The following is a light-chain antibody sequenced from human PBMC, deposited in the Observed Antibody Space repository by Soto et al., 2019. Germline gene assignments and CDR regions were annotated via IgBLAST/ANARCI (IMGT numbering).Light chain of an antibody. CDR1: SSDVGGYNS. CDR3: NSYTTTSIWV. J-gene: IGLJ3*02. V-gene: IGLV2-14*01. Sequence: QSALTQPASVSGSPGQSITISCTGTSSDVGGYNSVSWYQQHPGKAPKLMIYEVTNRPSGVSNRFSGSKSGNTASLTISGLQAEDEADYYRNSYTTTSIWVFGGGTKLTVL. CDR2: EVT.